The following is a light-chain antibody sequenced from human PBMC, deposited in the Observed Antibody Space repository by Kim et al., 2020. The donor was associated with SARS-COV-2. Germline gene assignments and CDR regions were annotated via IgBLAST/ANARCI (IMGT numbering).Light chain of an antibody. J-gene: IGLJ2*01. CDR2: NNN. CDR3: AAWDDSLNAVV. V-gene: IGLV1-44*01. Sequence: SVLTQPPSASGTPGQRVTISCSGSSSNIGSNAVNWYQQLPGTAPKLLMYNNNQRPSGVPDRLSGSKSGTSASLAISGLQSGDEADYYCAAWDDSLNAVVFGGGTQLTVL. CDR1: SSNIGSNA.